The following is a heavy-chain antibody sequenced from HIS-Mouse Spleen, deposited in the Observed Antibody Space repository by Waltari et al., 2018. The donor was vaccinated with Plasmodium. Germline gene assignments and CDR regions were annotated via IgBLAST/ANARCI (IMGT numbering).Heavy chain of an antibody. CDR1: GGSFSGYY. CDR3: ARGRRIVVVTAPRGFFDY. V-gene: IGHV4-34*01. CDR2: INHSGST. J-gene: IGHJ4*02. Sequence: QVQLQQWGAGLLKPSETLSLTCAVYGGSFSGYYWSWIRQPPGKGLEWIGEINHSGSTNDNPSLKSRVTISVDTSKNQFSRKLSSVTAADTAVYYCARGRRIVVVTAPRGFFDYWGQGTLVTVSS. D-gene: IGHD2-21*02.